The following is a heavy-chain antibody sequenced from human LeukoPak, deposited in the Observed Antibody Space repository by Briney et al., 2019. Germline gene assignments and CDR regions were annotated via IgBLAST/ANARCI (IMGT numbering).Heavy chain of an antibody. V-gene: IGHV3-23*01. CDR2: IDYSGGSS. CDR1: GFALGSYE. D-gene: IGHD3-10*01. J-gene: IGHJ6*03. Sequence: PGGSLRLSCTVSGFALGSYEMSWIRQAPGRGLEWVSSIDYSGGSSYYADSVRGRFTISRDNSKNTLYLQMNSLRAEDTAVYYCAKANTMVRGTSYYYYMDVWAKGPRSPSP. CDR3: AKANTMVRGTSYYYYMDV.